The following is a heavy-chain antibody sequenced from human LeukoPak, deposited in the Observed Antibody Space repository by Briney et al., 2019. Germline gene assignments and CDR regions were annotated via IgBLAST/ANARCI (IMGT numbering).Heavy chain of an antibody. V-gene: IGHV4-59*11. J-gene: IGHJ5*02. CDR3: ARFFGKWFDP. CDR1: GDSISTNHW. CDR2: IYYSGST. D-gene: IGHD3-10*01. Sequence: SETLSLTCAVSGDSISTNHWWSWVRQPPGKGLEWIGYIYYSGSTNYNPSLKSRVTIPVDTSKNQFSLKLSSVTAADTAVYYCARFFGKWFDPWGQGTLVTVSS.